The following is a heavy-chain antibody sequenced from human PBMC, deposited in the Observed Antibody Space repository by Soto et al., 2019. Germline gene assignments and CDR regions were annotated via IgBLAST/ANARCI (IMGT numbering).Heavy chain of an antibody. D-gene: IGHD1-26*01. CDR3: ARGRGGATRYYYYGMDV. CDR2: INHSGST. J-gene: IGHJ6*02. CDR1: GGSFIGYY. V-gene: IGHV4-34*01. Sequence: PPETLSLTCAVHGGSFIGYYCSNIRHPSLKGREWIVEINHSGSTNYNPSLKSRVTISVDTSKNHFSLKLSSVTAADTAVYYCARGRGGATRYYYYGMDVWGQGTTVTVSS.